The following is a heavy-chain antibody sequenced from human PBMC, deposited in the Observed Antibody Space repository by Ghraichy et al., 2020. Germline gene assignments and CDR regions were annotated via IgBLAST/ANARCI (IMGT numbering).Heavy chain of an antibody. CDR2: IYYSGST. J-gene: IGHJ6*03. D-gene: IGHD3-10*01. Sequence: SQTLPLTCTVSGGSISSGGYYWSWIRQHPGKGLEWIGYIYYSGSTYYNPSLKSRVTISVDTSKNQFSLKLSSVTAADTAVYYCARGGYGSGSGKGGCYMDVWGKGTTVTVSS. CDR1: GGSISSGGYY. CDR3: ARGGYGSGSGKGGCYMDV. V-gene: IGHV4-31*03.